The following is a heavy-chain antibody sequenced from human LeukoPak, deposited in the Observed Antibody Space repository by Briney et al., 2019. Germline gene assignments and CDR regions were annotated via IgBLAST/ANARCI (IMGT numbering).Heavy chain of an antibody. CDR3: VGWSSGSSAYDI. Sequence: SETLSLTCTVSGGSISSSSYYWSWIRQPPGKGLERLGSIFHSGSTYYSTSFKSRVTISADTSKNQFSLRLPSVTAADTVVYYCVGWSSGSSAYDIWGHGTMVTVSS. CDR2: IFHSGST. D-gene: IGHD1-14*01. V-gene: IGHV4-39*01. CDR1: GGSISSSSYY. J-gene: IGHJ3*02.